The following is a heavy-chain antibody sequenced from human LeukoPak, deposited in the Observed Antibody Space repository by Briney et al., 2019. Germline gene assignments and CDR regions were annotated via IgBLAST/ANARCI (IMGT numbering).Heavy chain of an antibody. CDR1: GFTFSDYE. CDR2: IWYDGSNK. V-gene: IGHV3-33*08. CDR3: ARDKGYCSGGSCPFYYYYGMDV. D-gene: IGHD2-15*01. Sequence: GGSLRLSCAASGFTFSDYEMNWVRQAPGKGLEWVAVIWYDGSNKYYADSVKGRFTISRDNSKNTLYLQMNSLRAEDTAVYYCARDKGYCSGGSCPFYYYYGMDVWGQGTTVTVSS. J-gene: IGHJ6*02.